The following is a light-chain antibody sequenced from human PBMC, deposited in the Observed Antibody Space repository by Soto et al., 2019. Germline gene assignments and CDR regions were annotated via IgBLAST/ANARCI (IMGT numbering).Light chain of an antibody. Sequence: DIVMTQSPDSLAVSLGERATINCKSSQSVLYSSNNKNYLAWYQQKPGQPPKLLIYWASTRESGVPDRFSGSGSGTDFTLTISSLQAEDVAVYYGQQYSSTPPTFGQGTKLEIK. J-gene: IGKJ2*01. CDR1: QSVLYSSNNKNY. V-gene: IGKV4-1*01. CDR2: WAS. CDR3: QQYSSTPPT.